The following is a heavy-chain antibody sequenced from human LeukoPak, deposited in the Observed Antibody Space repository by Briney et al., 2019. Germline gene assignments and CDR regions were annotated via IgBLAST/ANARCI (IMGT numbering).Heavy chain of an antibody. J-gene: IGHJ4*02. CDR1: GYTFTSYA. Sequence: GASVKVSCKASGYTFTSYAMHWVRQAPGQRLEWMGWINAGNGNTKYSQKFQGRVTITRDTSASPAYMELSSLRSEDTAVYYCARDSTYYDILTGYPGDYWGQGTLVTVSS. V-gene: IGHV1-3*01. CDR3: ARDSTYYDILTGYPGDY. CDR2: INAGNGNT. D-gene: IGHD3-9*01.